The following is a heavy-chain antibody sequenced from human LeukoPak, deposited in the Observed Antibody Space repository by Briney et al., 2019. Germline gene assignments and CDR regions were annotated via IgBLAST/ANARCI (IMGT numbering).Heavy chain of an antibody. CDR3: ARQQYSRGWTYYFDY. V-gene: IGHV4-39*01. CDR1: GGSISSSSYY. CDR2: IYSSGST. Sequence: SETLSLTCTVSGGSISSSSYYWGWMRQPPGKGLEWMGSIYSSGSTYSNPSLESRVTISVDTSKNQFSLKLSSVTAADTAVYYCARQQYSRGWTYYFDYWSQGTLVTVSS. D-gene: IGHD6-19*01. J-gene: IGHJ4*02.